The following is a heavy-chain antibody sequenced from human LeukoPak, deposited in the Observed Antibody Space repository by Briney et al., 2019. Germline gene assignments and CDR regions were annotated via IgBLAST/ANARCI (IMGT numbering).Heavy chain of an antibody. D-gene: IGHD6-13*01. CDR3: AREAIAAAFRYYYYGMDV. CDR1: GFTFSSYG. V-gene: IGHV3-33*01. CDR2: IWYDGSNK. J-gene: IGHJ6*02. Sequence: GRSLRLSCAASGFTFSSYGMHWVRQAPGKGLEWVAVIWYDGSNKYYADSVKGRFTISRDNSKNTLYLQMNSLRAEDTAVYYCAREAIAAAFRYYYYGMDVWGQGTTVTV.